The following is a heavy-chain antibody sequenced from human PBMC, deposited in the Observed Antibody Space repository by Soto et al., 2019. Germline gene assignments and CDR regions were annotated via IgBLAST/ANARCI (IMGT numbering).Heavy chain of an antibody. D-gene: IGHD3-9*01. CDR3: ARESHDILTGPPWVWYFDL. V-gene: IGHV4-34*01. J-gene: IGHJ2*01. Sequence: QVQLQQWGAGPLRPLETLSLTCGVSGGSVSGYYWAWIRQSPGKGLEWIGEINDRGSINYNPSLTSRVSISVDRSKNHYSLNLRSVPAADTAVYYCARESHDILTGPPWVWYFDLWGRGTLVTVSS. CDR1: GGSVSGYY. CDR2: INDRGSI.